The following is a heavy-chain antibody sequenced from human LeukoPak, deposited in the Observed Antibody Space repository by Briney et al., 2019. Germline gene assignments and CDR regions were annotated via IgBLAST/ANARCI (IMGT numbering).Heavy chain of an antibody. Sequence: SETLSLTCTVSGGSISSSYCSWIRQPAGKGLEWIGRIYTTGSTDSTDFNPSLKSRVTMSVDTSKNQFSLKLGSVTAADTAVYYCVRYCSSTTCYTRAVDYWGQGTLVTVSS. CDR2: IYTTGSTDST. CDR1: GGSISSSY. V-gene: IGHV4-4*07. CDR3: VRYCSSTTCYTRAVDY. J-gene: IGHJ4*02. D-gene: IGHD2-2*02.